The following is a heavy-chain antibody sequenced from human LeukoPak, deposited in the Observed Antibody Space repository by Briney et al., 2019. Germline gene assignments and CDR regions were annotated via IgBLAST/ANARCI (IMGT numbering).Heavy chain of an antibody. D-gene: IGHD6-6*01. V-gene: IGHV1-69*05. CDR2: TIPIFGTA. Sequence: SVKVSCKASGGTFSSYAISWVRQAPGQGLEWMGGTIPIFGTANYAQKFQGRVTITTDESTSTAYMELSSLRSEDTAVYYCARDRSNSSPVCFDIWGQGTLVTVS. CDR1: GGTFSSYA. J-gene: IGHJ3*02. CDR3: ARDRSNSSPVCFDI.